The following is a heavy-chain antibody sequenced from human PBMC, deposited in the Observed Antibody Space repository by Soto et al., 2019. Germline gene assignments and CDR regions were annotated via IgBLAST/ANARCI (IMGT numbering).Heavy chain of an antibody. J-gene: IGHJ4*02. Sequence: ASVKVSCKASGYSFTRYYMHWVRQAPGQGLEWMGVLNPSGDITSYAQKFQGRVTMTSDTSASTVYMELTSLRSEDTAVYYCARGPPLGYWGQGTLVTVSS. CDR2: LNPSGDIT. CDR1: GYSFTRYY. V-gene: IGHV1-46*01. CDR3: ARGPPLGY.